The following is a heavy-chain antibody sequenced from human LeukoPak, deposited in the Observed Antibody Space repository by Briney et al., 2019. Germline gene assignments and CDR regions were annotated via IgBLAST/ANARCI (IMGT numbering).Heavy chain of an antibody. D-gene: IGHD4-11*01. J-gene: IGHJ4*02. V-gene: IGHV3-48*03. CDR2: ISISGRSI. CDR3: ARDGEYSNKGGFDY. Sequence: GGSLRLSCAASGFIFNNYEMNWVRQAPGKGLEWVSYISISGRSIYYADSVKGRFTISRDNSKNTLYLQMNSLRAEDTAVYSCARDGEYSNKGGFDYWGQGTLVTVSS. CDR1: GFIFNNYE.